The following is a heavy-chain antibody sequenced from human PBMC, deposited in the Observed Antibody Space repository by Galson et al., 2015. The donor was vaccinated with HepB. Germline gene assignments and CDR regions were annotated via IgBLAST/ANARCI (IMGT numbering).Heavy chain of an antibody. CDR2: ISSSSSYI. CDR1: GFTLSSYS. Sequence: SLRLSCAASGFTLSSYSMNWVRQAPGKGLEWVSSISSSSSYIYYADSVKGRFTISRDNAKNSLYLQMNSLRAEDTAVYYCASKEFFFDYWGQGTLVTVSS. J-gene: IGHJ4*02. D-gene: IGHD3-10*01. V-gene: IGHV3-21*01. CDR3: ASKEFFFDY.